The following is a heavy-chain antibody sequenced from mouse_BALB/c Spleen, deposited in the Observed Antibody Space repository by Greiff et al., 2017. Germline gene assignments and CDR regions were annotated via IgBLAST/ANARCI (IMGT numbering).Heavy chain of an antibody. J-gene: IGHJ3*01. CDR3: ARHKSIAY. CDR1: GFTFSSYG. CDR2: ISSGGSYT. Sequence: EVQVVESGGDLVKPGGSLKLSCAASGFTFSSYGMSWVRQTPDKRLEWVATISSGGSYTYYPDSVKGRFTISRDNAKNTLYLQMSSLKSEDTAMYYCARHKSIAYWGQGTLVTVSA. V-gene: IGHV5-6*01.